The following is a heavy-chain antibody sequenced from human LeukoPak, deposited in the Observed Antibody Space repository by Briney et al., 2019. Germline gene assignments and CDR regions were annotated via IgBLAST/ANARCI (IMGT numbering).Heavy chain of an antibody. CDR2: NSSSSSTI. V-gene: IGHV3-48*02. Sequence: PGGSLRLSCAASGFTFSSYSMNWVRQAPGRGLEWVSYNSSSSSTIYYADSVKGRYTISRDNAKNSLYLQMNSLRDEDTAVYYCARGRRGGYDSSGYAFDIWGQGTMVTVSS. D-gene: IGHD3-22*01. J-gene: IGHJ3*02. CDR3: ARGRRGGYDSSGYAFDI. CDR1: GFTFSSYS.